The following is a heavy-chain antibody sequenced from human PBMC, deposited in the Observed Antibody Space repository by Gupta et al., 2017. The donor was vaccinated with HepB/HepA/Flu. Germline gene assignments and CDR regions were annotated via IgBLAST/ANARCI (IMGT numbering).Heavy chain of an antibody. CDR2: INPSGGST. D-gene: IGHD1-26*01. V-gene: IGHV1-46*01. CDR3: ARRVGATNRDAFDI. J-gene: IGHJ3*02. CDR1: GYTFTIYY. Sequence: QVQLVQSGAEVTKPGASVKVSCQASGYTFTIYYMPWVRQAPGQGLEWVGIINPSGGSTSYAQKFQGRVTMTRDTSTSTVYMELSSLRSEDTAMYYCARRVGATNRDAFDIWGQGTMVTVSS.